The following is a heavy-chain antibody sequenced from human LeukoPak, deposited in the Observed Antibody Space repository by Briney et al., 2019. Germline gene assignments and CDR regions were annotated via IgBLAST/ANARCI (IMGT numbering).Heavy chain of an antibody. D-gene: IGHD2-2*01. Sequence: GGSLRLSCAASGFTFSSYWMSWVRQAPGKGLEWVANIKQDGSEKYYVDSVKGRFTISRDNAKNSLYLQMNSLRAEDTAVYYCARERYCSSTSCYSYYYYGMDVWGQGTTVTVSS. CDR2: IKQDGSEK. J-gene: IGHJ6*02. CDR1: GFTFSSYW. CDR3: ARERYCSSTSCYSYYYYGMDV. V-gene: IGHV3-7*01.